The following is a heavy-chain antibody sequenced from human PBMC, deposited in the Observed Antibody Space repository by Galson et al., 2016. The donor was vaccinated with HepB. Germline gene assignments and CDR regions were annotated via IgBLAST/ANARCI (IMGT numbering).Heavy chain of an antibody. Sequence: SVKVSCKASGSTFTSYYIHWVRQAPGQGLEWMGIINPSGDTTKYAQKFQGRVSMTRDTSTSTVYMELSSLRSEDTAVYYCARVQDWGSDKMLDYWGQGTLVTVSS. CDR1: GSTFTSYY. CDR2: INPSGDTT. CDR3: ARVQDWGSDKMLDY. D-gene: IGHD7-27*01. V-gene: IGHV1-46*01. J-gene: IGHJ4*02.